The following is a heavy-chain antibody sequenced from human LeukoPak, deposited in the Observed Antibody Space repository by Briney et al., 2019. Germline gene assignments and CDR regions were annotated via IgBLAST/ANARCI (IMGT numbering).Heavy chain of an antibody. V-gene: IGHV3-48*01. CDR1: GFTFSSYT. J-gene: IGHJ6*03. D-gene: IGHD6-13*01. Sequence: PGGSLRLSCAASGFTFSSYTMNWVRQAPGKGLEWVSYISSSSSTIYYADSVKGRFTISRDKAKKSLYLQMNSPRADDTAVYYCARGASSSWDYYYYYYMDVWGKGTTVTVSS. CDR3: ARGASSSWDYYYYYYMDV. CDR2: ISSSSSTI.